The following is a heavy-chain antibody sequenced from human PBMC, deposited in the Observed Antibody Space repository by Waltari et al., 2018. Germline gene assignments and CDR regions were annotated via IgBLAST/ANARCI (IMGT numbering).Heavy chain of an antibody. V-gene: IGHV2-5*05. Sequence: QITLTESGPTLVKPPQPLTLTCSFSRFPLRSSKLGGGLGRQPPGKALEWLAIIYWDDDARYAPSLTSRLTITKDTSKNQVVLSMTNMDPVDTGTYYCVQTDGRFGELYDFDYWGQGTLITVSS. CDR2: IYWDDDA. J-gene: IGHJ4*02. CDR1: RFPLRSSKLG. D-gene: IGHD3-10*01. CDR3: VQTDGRFGELYDFDY.